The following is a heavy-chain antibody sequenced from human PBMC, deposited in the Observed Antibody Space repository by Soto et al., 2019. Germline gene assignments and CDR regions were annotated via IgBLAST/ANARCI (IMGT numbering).Heavy chain of an antibody. CDR2: MYSGGNT. Sequence: SETLSLTCTVSGGSFSSRTYYWGCIRQPPGKGLEWIGSMYSGGNTYYNPSLKSRVTVSVDTSKNHFSLKLTSVTAADTAMYYCARQPYDSTGYYYGAWGQGTLVTVSS. V-gene: IGHV4-39*01. CDR1: GGSFSSRTYY. D-gene: IGHD3-22*01. CDR3: ARQPYDSTGYYYGA. J-gene: IGHJ5*02.